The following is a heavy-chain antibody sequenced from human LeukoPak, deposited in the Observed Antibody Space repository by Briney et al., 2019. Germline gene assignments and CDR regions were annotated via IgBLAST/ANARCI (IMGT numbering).Heavy chain of an antibody. J-gene: IGHJ3*01. V-gene: IGHV3-66*02. CDR1: EFTVSNKY. Sequence: GGSLRLSCAASEFTVSNKYMNWVRQAPGKGLEWVSVIYSGGNTYYADSVKGRFTISRDNSKNTLYLQMNSLRAEDTAVYYCARGLSDCTSSSCPYDPFDVWGHGKMVTVSS. CDR3: ARGLSDCTSSSCPYDPFDV. D-gene: IGHD2-2*01. CDR2: IYSGGNT.